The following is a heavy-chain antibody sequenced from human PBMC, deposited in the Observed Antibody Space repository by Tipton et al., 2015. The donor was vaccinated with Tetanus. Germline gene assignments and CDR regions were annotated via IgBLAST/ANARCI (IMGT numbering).Heavy chain of an antibody. Sequence: QSGAEVKKPGASVKVSCKASGHTLTSYHMHWVRQAPGQGLEWMGIINPIGSSTSYAQKFQGRITMTGDTSTSTVYMDLNSLRSEDRAVYYCGRAGGGGRRINGPAGIDYWGQGTLVTVSS. CDR2: INPIGSST. J-gene: IGHJ4*02. CDR1: GHTLTSYH. D-gene: IGHD1-20*01. V-gene: IGHV1-46*01. CDR3: GRAGGGGRRINGPAGIDY.